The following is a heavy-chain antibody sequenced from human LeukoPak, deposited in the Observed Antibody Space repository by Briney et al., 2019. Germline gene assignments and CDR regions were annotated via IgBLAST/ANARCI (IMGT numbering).Heavy chain of an antibody. CDR2: ISAYNGNT. J-gene: IGHJ5*02. CDR1: GYTFTSYG. Sequence: ASVKVSCKASGYTFTSYGISWARQAPGQGLEWMGWISAYNGNTNYAQKLQGRVTMTTDTSTSTAYMELRSLRSDDTAVYYCARYIEYLRANWFDPWGQGTLVTVSS. V-gene: IGHV1-18*01. CDR3: ARYIEYLRANWFDP. D-gene: IGHD1-1*01.